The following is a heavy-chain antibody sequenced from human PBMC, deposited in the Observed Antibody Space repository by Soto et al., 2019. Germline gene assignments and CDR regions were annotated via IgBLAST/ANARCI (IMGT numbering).Heavy chain of an antibody. Sequence: QVQLVESGGGLVKPGGSLRLSCAASGFTFSDYYMNWIRQARGKGLEWVSYISSSRSYTNYADSVKGRFTISRDNAKNSLYLQMNSLRAEDTAVYYCARVAYDAFDIWGQGTMVTVSS. D-gene: IGHD3-16*01. V-gene: IGHV3-11*05. CDR2: ISSSRSYT. J-gene: IGHJ3*02. CDR3: ARVAYDAFDI. CDR1: GFTFSDYY.